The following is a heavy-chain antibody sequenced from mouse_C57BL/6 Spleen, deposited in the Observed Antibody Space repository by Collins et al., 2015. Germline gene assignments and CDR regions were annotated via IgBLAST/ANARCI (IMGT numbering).Heavy chain of an antibody. CDR2: IDPSNSET. J-gene: IGHJ3*01. CDR3: ANWAWSAY. V-gene: IGHV1-69*02. CDR1: GYTFTSYW. D-gene: IGHD4-1*01. Sequence: QVQLQQPGAELVKPGAPVKLSCKASGYTFTSYWMNWVKQRPGRGLEWIGRIDPSNSETHYNQKFKDKATLTVDKSSSTAYIQLSSLTSEDSAVYYCANWAWSAYWGQGTLVTVSA.